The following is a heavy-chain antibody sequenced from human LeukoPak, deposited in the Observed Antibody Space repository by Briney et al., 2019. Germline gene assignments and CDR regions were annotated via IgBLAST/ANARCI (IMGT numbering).Heavy chain of an antibody. D-gene: IGHD5-24*01. CDR2: ISSDGTNK. Sequence: GGSLRLSCAASGFTFSSYAMHWVRQAPGKGLEWVAIISSDGTNKYYPDSVKGRFTISRDNSKNTVYLQMNSLRPEDTAVYYCARDGGDGYNHDAFDIWGQGTMVIVSS. V-gene: IGHV3-30-3*01. CDR3: ARDGGDGYNHDAFDI. CDR1: GFTFSSYA. J-gene: IGHJ3*02.